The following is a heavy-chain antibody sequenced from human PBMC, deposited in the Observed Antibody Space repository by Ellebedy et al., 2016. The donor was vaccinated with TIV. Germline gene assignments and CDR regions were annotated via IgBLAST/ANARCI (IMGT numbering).Heavy chain of an antibody. CDR1: GFTFSSYW. Sequence: GGSLRLSXAASGFTFSSYWMSWVHQAPGKGLEWVANIKEDGSEKYYVDSVKGRFTISRDNAKNSVYLQLNSLRVEDTAVYYCAREVGGGGAYWGQGTLVTVSS. V-gene: IGHV3-7*01. CDR3: AREVGGGGAY. D-gene: IGHD2-21*01. CDR2: IKEDGSEK. J-gene: IGHJ4*02.